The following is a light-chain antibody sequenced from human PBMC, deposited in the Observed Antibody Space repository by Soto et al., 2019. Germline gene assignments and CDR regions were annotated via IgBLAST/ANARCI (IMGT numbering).Light chain of an antibody. CDR3: QQYNSYSYT. J-gene: IGKJ2*01. Sequence: DIVMTQSPGTLSVSPGERATLSCRASQSVSSNLAWYQQKPGQAPRLLIYDASSLESGVPSRFSGSGSGTEFTLTISSLQPDDFATYYCQQYNSYSYTFGQGTKLEIK. CDR2: DAS. V-gene: IGKV3-15*01. CDR1: QSVSSN.